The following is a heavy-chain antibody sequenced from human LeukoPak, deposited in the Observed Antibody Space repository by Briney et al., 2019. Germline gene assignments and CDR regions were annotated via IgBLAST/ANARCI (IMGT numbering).Heavy chain of an antibody. D-gene: IGHD5-18*01. CDR3: AKGSGYSYRSVIDY. Sequence: GGSLRLSCAASGFTFDYYAMHWVRQAPGRGLEWVSSISWNSGSIGYADSVKGRITISRDSAKNSLYLQMNSLRAEDTALYYCAKGSGYSYRSVIDYWGQGTLVTVSS. CDR2: ISWNSGSI. V-gene: IGHV3-9*01. CDR1: GFTFDYYA. J-gene: IGHJ4*02.